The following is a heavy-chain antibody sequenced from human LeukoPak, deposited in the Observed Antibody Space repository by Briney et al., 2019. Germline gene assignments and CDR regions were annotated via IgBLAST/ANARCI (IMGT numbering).Heavy chain of an antibody. CDR2: IKQDGSEK. V-gene: IGHV3-7*02. Sequence: PGGSLRLSCAASGFTFSSYWMSWVRQAPGKGLEWVANIKQDGSEKYYVDSVRGRFTISRDNAKNSLYLQLNSLRAEDTAVYYCARAPRIAAASDYWGQGTLVTVSS. CDR1: GFTFSSYW. D-gene: IGHD6-13*01. CDR3: ARAPRIAAASDY. J-gene: IGHJ4*02.